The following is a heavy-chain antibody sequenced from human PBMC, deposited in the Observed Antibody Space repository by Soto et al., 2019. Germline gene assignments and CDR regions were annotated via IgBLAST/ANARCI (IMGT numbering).Heavy chain of an antibody. J-gene: IGHJ4*02. CDR3: ARLGGEQQLVFDY. CDR2: INPSGGST. D-gene: IGHD6-13*01. Sequence: ASVKVSCKAPGYTFTSYYLQWLRQSPGQGLEWMGIINPSGGSTSYAQKFQGRVTMTRDTSTSTVYMELSSLRSEDTAVYYCARLGGEQQLVFDYWGQGTLVTVSS. V-gene: IGHV1-46*01. CDR1: GYTFTSYY.